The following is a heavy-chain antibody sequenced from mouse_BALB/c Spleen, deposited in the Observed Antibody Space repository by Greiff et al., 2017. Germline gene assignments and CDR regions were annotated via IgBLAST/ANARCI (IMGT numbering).Heavy chain of an antibody. CDR2: IWGGGST. CDR3: ARRGTTRAMDY. CDR1: GFSLSSYS. J-gene: IGHJ4*01. V-gene: IGHV2-6-4*01. D-gene: IGHD3-3*01. Sequence: VQLVESGPGLVAPSQSLSITCTVSGFSLSSYSVHWVRQPPGKGLEWLGMIWGGGSTDYNSALKTRLSISKDNSKSQVFLKMNSLQTDDTDMYYCARRGTTRAMDYWGQGTSVTVSS.